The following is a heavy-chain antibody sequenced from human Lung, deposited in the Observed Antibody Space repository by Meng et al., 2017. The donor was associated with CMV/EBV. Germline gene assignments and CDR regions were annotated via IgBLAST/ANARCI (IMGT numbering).Heavy chain of an antibody. D-gene: IGHD2-21*01. CDR2: IIPIYGTT. CDR3: ASGDPFYFDY. V-gene: IGHV1-69*05. CDR1: GGTCNTYG. J-gene: IGHJ4*02. Sequence: QVLLSQPGPVGRKPGVSFKFSGGTCNTYGMDWVRQAHGQGLERMGGIIPIYGTTNPAQEFQGRVTFTTDESANTAYMELTSLRCEDTAVYYWASGDPFYFDYWGQGTLVTVSS.